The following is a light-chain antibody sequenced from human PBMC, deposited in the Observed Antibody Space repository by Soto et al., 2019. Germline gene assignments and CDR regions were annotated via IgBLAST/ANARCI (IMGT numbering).Light chain of an antibody. CDR1: RSISDW. V-gene: IGKV1-5*01. CDR3: LQYSSHSWT. Sequence: DIQMTQSPSTLSPSVGDRVTITCRASRSISDWLAWYQQKPGKAPELLIFDASSLKSGVPSRCSGSGSGTEFTLTIRRLPPDDVATYYCLQYSSHSWTFGQGTKVESK. J-gene: IGKJ1*01. CDR2: DAS.